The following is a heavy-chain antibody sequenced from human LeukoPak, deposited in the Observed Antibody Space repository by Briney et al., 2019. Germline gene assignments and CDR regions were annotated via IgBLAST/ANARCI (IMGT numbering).Heavy chain of an antibody. V-gene: IGHV3-48*03. D-gene: IGHD3-10*01. CDR2: ISSNGNGI. CDR3: ARDLTRFDA. CDR1: GFIFSKDE. Sequence: GGSLRLSCAASGFIFSKDEMIWVRQSPGKGLEWVAYISSNGNGIYYAVSVKGRFTISRDNTKNSLDLQMNSLRVDDTAIYYCARDLTRFDAWGQGILVTVSS. J-gene: IGHJ5*02.